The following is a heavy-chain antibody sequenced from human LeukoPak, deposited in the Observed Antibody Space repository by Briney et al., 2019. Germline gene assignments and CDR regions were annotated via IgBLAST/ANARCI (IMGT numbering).Heavy chain of an antibody. D-gene: IGHD2-8*02. J-gene: IGHJ4*02. CDR3: AGIDRPRVVYDY. CDR2: IYYSGST. CDR1: GGSFSGYY. V-gene: IGHV4-59*01. Sequence: SETLSLTCAVYGGSFSGYYWSWIRQPPGKGLEWIGYIYYSGSTNYNPSLKSRVTISVDTSKNQFSLKLSSVTAADTAVYYCAGIDRPRVVYDYWGQGTLVTVSS.